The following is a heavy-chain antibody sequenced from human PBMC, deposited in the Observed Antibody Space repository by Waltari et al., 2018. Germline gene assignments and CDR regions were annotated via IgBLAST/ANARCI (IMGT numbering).Heavy chain of an antibody. J-gene: IGHJ4*02. V-gene: IGHV3-30*04. Sequence: QVQVVESGGGVVQPGRSLRLSCEASGFTFSTDAMHWVRQAPGKGLECVAVISYNGNYIFQADSAKGRFTISRYNSKNTLYLQMNGLRSEDTAVYYCASEANSYNYFDYWGQGTLGTVSS. D-gene: IGHD3-10*01. CDR2: ISYNGNYI. CDR3: ASEANSYNYFDY. CDR1: GFTFSTDA.